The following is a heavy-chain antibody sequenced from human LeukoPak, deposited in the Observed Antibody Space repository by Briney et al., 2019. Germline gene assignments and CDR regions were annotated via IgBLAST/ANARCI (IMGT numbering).Heavy chain of an antibody. CDR3: ARNRGTVILNAYYHYGMDV. D-gene: IGHD4-17*01. CDR2: INHSGST. J-gene: IGHJ6*02. Sequence: PSETLSLTCAVYGGSFSGYYWSWIRQPPGKGLEWIGEINHSGSTNYNPSLKSRVTISVDTSKNQFSLKLSSVTAADTAVYYCARNRGTVILNAYYHYGMDVWGQGTTVTVSS. V-gene: IGHV4-34*01. CDR1: GGSFSGYY.